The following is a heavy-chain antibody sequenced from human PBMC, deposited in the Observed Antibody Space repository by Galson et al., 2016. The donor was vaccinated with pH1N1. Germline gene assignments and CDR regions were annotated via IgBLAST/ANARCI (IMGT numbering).Heavy chain of an antibody. CDR2: IKQDGSQK. D-gene: IGHD1-26*01. J-gene: IGHJ4*02. CDR1: GFTLSTYW. CDR3: ARVVGLVEAH. Sequence: SLRLSCAASGFTLSTYWMSWVRQAPGKGLEWVANIKQDGSQKYYVDSVKGRFTISRDNAKNSLYLQMNSLRVEDTAVYYCARVVGLVEAHWGQGTLVTVSS. V-gene: IGHV3-7*03.